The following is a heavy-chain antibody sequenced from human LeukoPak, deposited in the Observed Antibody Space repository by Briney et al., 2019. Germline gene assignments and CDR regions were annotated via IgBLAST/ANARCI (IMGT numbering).Heavy chain of an antibody. CDR3: TPEQQLDAFDI. Sequence: GGSLRLSCAASGFTFSNAWMSWVRQAPGKGLEWVGRIKSKTDGGTTDYAAPVKGRFTISRDDSKNTLYLQMNSLKTEDTAVYYCTPEQQLDAFDIWGQGTMVTVSP. V-gene: IGHV3-15*01. J-gene: IGHJ3*02. CDR2: IKSKTDGGTT. D-gene: IGHD6-13*01. CDR1: GFTFSNAW.